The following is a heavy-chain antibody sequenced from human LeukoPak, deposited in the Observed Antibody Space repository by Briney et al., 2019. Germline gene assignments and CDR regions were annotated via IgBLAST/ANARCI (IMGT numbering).Heavy chain of an antibody. J-gene: IGHJ4*02. V-gene: IGHV3-23*01. CDR2: ISGSGYNT. Sequence: GGSLRLSCAVSGFTFSSYAISWVRQAPGTGLQWVSAISGSGYNTYYADSVKGRFTISRDNAKGSLYLQMNSLRAADTAVYYCGTHAGRTGSDDWGQGTLVTVSS. D-gene: IGHD3/OR15-3a*01. CDR3: GTHAGRTGSDD. CDR1: GFTFSSYA.